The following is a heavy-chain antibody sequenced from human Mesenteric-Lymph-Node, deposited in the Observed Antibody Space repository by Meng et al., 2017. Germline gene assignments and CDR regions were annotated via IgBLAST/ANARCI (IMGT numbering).Heavy chain of an antibody. Sequence: SVKVSCKASGFTFTSSAMQWVRQARGQRLEWIGWIVVGSGNTNYAQKFQERVTITRDMSTSTAYMELSSLRSEDTAVYYCAADFYDSNGYYFGIYAFDIWGQGTMVTVSS. D-gene: IGHD3-22*01. CDR3: AADFYDSNGYYFGIYAFDI. CDR2: IVVGSGNT. V-gene: IGHV1-58*02. J-gene: IGHJ3*02. CDR1: GFTFTSSA.